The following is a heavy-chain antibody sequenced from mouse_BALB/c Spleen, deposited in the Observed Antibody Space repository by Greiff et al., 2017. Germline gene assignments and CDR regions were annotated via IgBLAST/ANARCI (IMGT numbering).Heavy chain of an antibody. J-gene: IGHJ2*01. D-gene: IGHD1-1*01. CDR2: ISYSGST. CDR1: GDSITSGY. Sequence: EVQVVESGPSLVKPSQTLSLTCSVTGDSITSGYWNWIRKFPGNKLEYMGYISYSGSTYYNPSLKSRISITRDTSKNQYYLQLNSVTTEDTATYYCASAPRYYGNVYYFDYWGQGTTLTVSS. CDR3: ASAPRYYGNVYYFDY. V-gene: IGHV3-8*02.